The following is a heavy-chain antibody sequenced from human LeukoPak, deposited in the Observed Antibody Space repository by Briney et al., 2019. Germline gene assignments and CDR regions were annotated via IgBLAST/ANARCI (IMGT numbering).Heavy chain of an antibody. CDR2: INHSGST. Sequence: SETLSLTCAVYGGSFSGYYWSWIRQPPGKGLEWIGEINHSGSTNYNPSLKSRVTISVDTSKNQFSLKLSSVTAADTAVYYCARLYDSSGYYWYYYYYYMDVWGKGTTVTVSS. V-gene: IGHV4-34*01. CDR1: GGSFSGYY. CDR3: ARLYDSSGYYWYYYYYYMDV. D-gene: IGHD3-22*01. J-gene: IGHJ6*03.